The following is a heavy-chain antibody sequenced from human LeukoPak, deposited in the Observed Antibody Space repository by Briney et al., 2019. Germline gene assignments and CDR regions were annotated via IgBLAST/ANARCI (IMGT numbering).Heavy chain of an antibody. V-gene: IGHV3-23*01. CDR2: ISGSGGTT. D-gene: IGHD5-24*01. CDR1: GFTFSSYA. CDR3: AKDYVEMDADYFDY. Sequence: PGGSLRLSCAASGFTFSSYAMSWVRQAPGKGLDWVSGISGSGGTTYYADSAKGRFTISRDHSKNTLYLQMNSLRAEDRAVYYCAKDYVEMDADYFDYWGQGTLVTVSS. J-gene: IGHJ4*02.